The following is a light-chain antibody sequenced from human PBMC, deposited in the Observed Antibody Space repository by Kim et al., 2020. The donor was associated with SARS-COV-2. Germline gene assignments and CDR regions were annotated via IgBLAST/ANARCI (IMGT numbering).Light chain of an antibody. CDR1: QSIANY. Sequence: SASAGDTVTITCRASQSIANYLHWYQQKPGKAPILLIYTTANLQSGVPSRFSGSGFGTDFTLTISSLQPEDSATYYCQQTYSSPYTFAQGTKLE. CDR2: TTA. V-gene: IGKV1-39*01. CDR3: QQTYSSPYT. J-gene: IGKJ2*01.